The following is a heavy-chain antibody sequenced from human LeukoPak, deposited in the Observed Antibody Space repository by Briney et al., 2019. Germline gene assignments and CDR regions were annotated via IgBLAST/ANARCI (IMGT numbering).Heavy chain of an antibody. CDR2: INAGNGNT. CDR3: ARDYLPFSYYDFWSGYYSGNWFDP. J-gene: IGHJ5*02. D-gene: IGHD3-3*01. Sequence: GASVKVSCKASGYTFTSYAMHWVRQAPGQRLEWMGWINAGNGNTKYSQKFQGRATITRDTSASTAYMELSSLRSEDTAVYYCARDYLPFSYYDFWSGYYSGNWFDPWGQGTLVTVSS. V-gene: IGHV1-3*01. CDR1: GYTFTSYA.